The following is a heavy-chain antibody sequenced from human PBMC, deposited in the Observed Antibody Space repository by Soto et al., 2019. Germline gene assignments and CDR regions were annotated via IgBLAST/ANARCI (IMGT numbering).Heavy chain of an antibody. CDR1: GGSFSDYY. CDR2: INHSGST. V-gene: IGHV4-34*01. D-gene: IGHD3-10*01. J-gene: IGHJ4*02. CDR3: ARGPYYYGTTTGYYPAFWYFDH. Sequence: TSETLSLTCAVYGGSFSDYYWSWIRQPPGKGPEWIGEINHSGSTNYNPSLKSRLTISVDTSKNQFSLKLTSVTAADTAVYYCARGPYYYGTTTGYYPAFWYFDHWGQGSLVTVSS.